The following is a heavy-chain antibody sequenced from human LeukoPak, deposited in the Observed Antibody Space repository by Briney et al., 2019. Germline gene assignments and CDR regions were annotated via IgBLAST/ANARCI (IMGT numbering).Heavy chain of an antibody. V-gene: IGHV3-30*04. CDR3: ARNGQWSAFDI. J-gene: IGHJ3*02. CDR2: ISYDGSNK. CDR1: GFTFSSYA. Sequence: GGSLRLSCAASGFTFSSYAMHWVRQAPGKGLEWVAVISYDGSNKYYADSVKGRFTISRDNSKNTLYLQMNSLRAEDTAVYYCARNGQWSAFDIWGQGTMVTVSS. D-gene: IGHD6-19*01.